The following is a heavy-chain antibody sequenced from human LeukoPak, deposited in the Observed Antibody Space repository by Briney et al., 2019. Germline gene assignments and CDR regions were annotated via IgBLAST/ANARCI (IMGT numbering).Heavy chain of an antibody. CDR3: PRGRLLYERGCGY. D-gene: IGHD2-2*02. Sequence: SETLSLTCAVYGGSFSGYYWSWIRQPPGKGVEWVGEINHSGRTNYNPSLKRGVTISVDTYKNEFSLKLSSVTAADTAVYYCPRGRLLYERGCGYSGPGTLVTLSS. V-gene: IGHV4-34*01. CDR1: GGSFSGYY. J-gene: IGHJ4*02. CDR2: INHSGRT.